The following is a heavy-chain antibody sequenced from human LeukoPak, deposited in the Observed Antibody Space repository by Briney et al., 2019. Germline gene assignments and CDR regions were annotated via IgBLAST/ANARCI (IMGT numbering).Heavy chain of an antibody. CDR1: GYTFTSYA. J-gene: IGHJ5*02. Sequence: ASVKVSCKASGYTFTSYAMHWVRQAPGQRLEWVGWINAGNGNTKYSQKFQGRVTITRDTSASTAYMELSSLRSEDTAVYYCARTRGIAAADANWFDPWGQGTLVTASS. V-gene: IGHV1-3*01. CDR2: INAGNGNT. D-gene: IGHD6-13*01. CDR3: ARTRGIAAADANWFDP.